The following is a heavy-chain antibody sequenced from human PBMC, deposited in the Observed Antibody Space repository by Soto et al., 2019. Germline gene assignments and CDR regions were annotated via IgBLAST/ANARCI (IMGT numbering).Heavy chain of an antibody. CDR2: IYHSGST. J-gene: IGHJ4*02. V-gene: IGHV4-38-2*02. CDR3: AREFPYYVSSDSYLDY. Sequence: SETLSLTCAVSGYSISSGYYWGWIRQPPGKGLEWVGSIYHSGSTYYNPSLKSRVTISVDTSKNQFSLKLSSVTPEDTAVYYCAREFPYYVSSDSYLDYWGQGALVTVSS. D-gene: IGHD3-16*01. CDR1: GYSISSGYY.